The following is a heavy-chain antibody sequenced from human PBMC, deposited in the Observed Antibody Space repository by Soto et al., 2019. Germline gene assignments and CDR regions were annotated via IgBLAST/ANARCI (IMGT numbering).Heavy chain of an antibody. CDR2: ISWNSGSI. D-gene: IGHD6-13*01. V-gene: IGHV3-9*01. CDR1: GFTFDDYA. Sequence: GGSLRLSCAASGFTFDDYAMHWVRQAPGKGLEWVSGISWNSGSIGYADSVKGRFTISRDNAKNSLYLQMNSLRAEDTALYYCEKDPYSSSWYYFDYWGQGTLVTVSS. J-gene: IGHJ4*02. CDR3: EKDPYSSSWYYFDY.